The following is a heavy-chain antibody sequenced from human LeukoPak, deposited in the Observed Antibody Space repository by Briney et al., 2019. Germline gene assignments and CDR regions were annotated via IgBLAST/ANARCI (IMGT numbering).Heavy chain of an antibody. V-gene: IGHV4-59*01. J-gene: IGHJ4*02. CDR2: IYYSGST. CDR3: ARSYGDYEDY. Sequence: SETLSLTCTVSGGSISSYYWSWIWQPPGKGLEWIGYIYYSGSTNYNPSLKSRVTISVDTSKNQFFLKLSSVTAADTAVYYCARSYGDYEDYWGQGTLVTVSS. CDR1: GGSISSYY. D-gene: IGHD4-17*01.